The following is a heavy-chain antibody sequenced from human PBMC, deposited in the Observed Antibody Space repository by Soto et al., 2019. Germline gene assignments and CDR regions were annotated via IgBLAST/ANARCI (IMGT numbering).Heavy chain of an antibody. CDR3: AREGDSSGWYNWFDP. V-gene: IGHV3-48*01. J-gene: IGHJ5*02. D-gene: IGHD3-22*01. CDR1: GFTFSTYS. CDR2: ISISSSTI. Sequence: EVQLVESGGGLVQPGGSLRLSCEASGFTFSTYSMNWVRQAPGKGLEWVSYISISSSTIYYADSVKGRFTISGDNAKNSLYLQMNSLRAEDTAVYYCAREGDSSGWYNWFDPWGQGTLVTVSS.